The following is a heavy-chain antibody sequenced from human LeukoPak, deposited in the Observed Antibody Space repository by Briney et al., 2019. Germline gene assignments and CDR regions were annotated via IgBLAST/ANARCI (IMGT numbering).Heavy chain of an antibody. Sequence: GGSLRLSCAASGFTFSSYAMHWVRQAPGKGLEWVAVISYDGSNQYYADSVKGRFTISRDNSKNTLYLQMNSLRAEDTAVYYCAREFASASYHYGMDVWGQGTTVTVSS. J-gene: IGHJ6*02. D-gene: IGHD3-10*01. CDR2: ISYDGSNQ. CDR1: GFTFSSYA. CDR3: AREFASASYHYGMDV. V-gene: IGHV3-30-3*01.